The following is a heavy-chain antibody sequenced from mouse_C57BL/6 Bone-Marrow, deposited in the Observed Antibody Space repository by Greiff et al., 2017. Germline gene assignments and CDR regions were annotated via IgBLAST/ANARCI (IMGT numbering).Heavy chain of an antibody. Sequence: QVQLQQPGAELVMPGASVKLSCKASGYTFTSYWMHWVKQRPGQGLEWIGEIDPSDSYTNYNQKFKGKSTLTVDKSSSTAYMQLSSLTSGDSAVFSGANWDCGSGLGYWGQGTTLTVTS. V-gene: IGHV1-69*01. CDR1: GYTFTSYW. CDR3: ANWDCGSGLGY. CDR2: IDPSDSYT. J-gene: IGHJ2*01. D-gene: IGHD1-1*01.